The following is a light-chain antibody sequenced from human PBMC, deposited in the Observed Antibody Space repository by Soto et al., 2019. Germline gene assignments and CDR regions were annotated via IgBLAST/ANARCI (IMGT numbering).Light chain of an antibody. CDR3: ATWDDRLYACV. J-gene: IGLJ1*01. CDR1: SSDIGVYDY. CDR2: EVT. V-gene: IGLV2-14*01. Sequence: QSALTQPASVSGSPGQSITISCTGTSSDIGVYDYVSWYQQHPGKAPKLIIYEVTNRPSGLSNRFSGSKSDNTASLTISGLQAEDEADYYCATWDDRLYACVFGPGTKVTVL.